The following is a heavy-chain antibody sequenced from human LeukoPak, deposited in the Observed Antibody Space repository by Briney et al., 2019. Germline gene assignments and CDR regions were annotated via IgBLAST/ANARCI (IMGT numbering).Heavy chain of an antibody. D-gene: IGHD2-15*01. V-gene: IGHV4-38-2*01. CDR3: ARSYCSGGSCYPHDAFVI. CDR1: GYSISSGYY. J-gene: IGHJ3*02. CDR2: IYHSGST. Sequence: SETLSLTCAVSGYSISSGYYWGWIRQPPGKGLEWIGSIYHSGSTYYNPSLKSRVTISVDTSKNQFSLKLSSVTAADTAVYYCARSYCSGGSCYPHDAFVIWGQGTMVTVSS.